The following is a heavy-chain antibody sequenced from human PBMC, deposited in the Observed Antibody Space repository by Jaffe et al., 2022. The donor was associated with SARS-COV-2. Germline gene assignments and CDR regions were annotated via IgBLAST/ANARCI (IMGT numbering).Heavy chain of an antibody. CDR3: ARLRIVSPLTRQKYSGYGKNYFDY. V-gene: IGHV4-39*01. Sequence: QLQLQESGPGLVKPSETLSLTCTVSGGSISSSSYYWGWIRQPPGKGLEWIGSIYYSGSTYYNPSLKSRVTISVDTSKNQFSLKLSSVTAADTAVYYCARLRIVSPLTRQKYSGYGKNYFDYWGQGTLVTVSS. D-gene: IGHD5-12*01. CDR2: IYYSGST. CDR1: GGSISSSSYY. J-gene: IGHJ4*02.